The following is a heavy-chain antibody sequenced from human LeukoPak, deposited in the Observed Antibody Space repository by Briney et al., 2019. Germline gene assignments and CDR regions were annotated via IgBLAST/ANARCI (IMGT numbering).Heavy chain of an antibody. CDR2: ISGSGGSA. V-gene: IGHV3-23*01. J-gene: IGHJ4*02. Sequence: SGRSLRLSCAASGFTFSSYTMSWVRQAPGKGLEWVSAISGSGGSAYYADSVKGRFTISRDNSKNTLYLQMNSLRAEDTAVYYCAKGSLNAPNPDAAFDYWGQGTLVTVSS. CDR1: GFTFSSYT. CDR3: AKGSLNAPNPDAAFDY.